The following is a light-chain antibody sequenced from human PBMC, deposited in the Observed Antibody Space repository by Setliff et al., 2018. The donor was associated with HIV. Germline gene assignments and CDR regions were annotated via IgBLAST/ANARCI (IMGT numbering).Light chain of an antibody. V-gene: IGLV3-1*01. Sequence: SYELTQPPSVSASPGQTASITCSGDNLGNKYACWYQQKPGQSPVLVIYQDTKRPSGIPERFSGSNSGNTATLIISGTQAMDEADYYCQAWDSSTHVVFGGGTKVTVL. J-gene: IGLJ2*01. CDR2: QDT. CDR3: QAWDSSTHVV. CDR1: NLGNKY.